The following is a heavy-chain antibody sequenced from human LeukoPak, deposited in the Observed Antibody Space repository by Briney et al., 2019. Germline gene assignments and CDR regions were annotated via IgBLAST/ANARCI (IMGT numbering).Heavy chain of an antibody. D-gene: IGHD3-10*01. J-gene: IGHJ4*02. CDR1: GFTFSSYA. CDR3: AKPREGSGSYYKFFFDS. CDR2: ISGSGGDT. Sequence: PGGSLRLSCAASGFTFSSYAMSWVRQPPGKGLEWVSVISGSGGDTNYADSVKGRFTISRDNSKNTLYLQMNTLRAEDTAVYYCAKPREGSGSYYKFFFDSWGQGTLVTVSS. V-gene: IGHV3-23*01.